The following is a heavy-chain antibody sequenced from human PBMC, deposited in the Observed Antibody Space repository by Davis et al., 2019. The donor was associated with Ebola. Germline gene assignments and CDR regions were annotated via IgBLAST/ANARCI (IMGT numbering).Heavy chain of an antibody. Sequence: GESLKISCAVSGFTFSSYDFNWVRQSPGKGLEWVSFISASGTTIYYADSVKGRFTISRDNAKNSVYLQMYSLRAEDTAVYHCARGYGAFDYWGQGTLVTVSS. V-gene: IGHV3-48*03. CDR3: ARGYGAFDY. CDR2: ISASGTTI. D-gene: IGHD4-17*01. CDR1: GFTFSSYD. J-gene: IGHJ4*02.